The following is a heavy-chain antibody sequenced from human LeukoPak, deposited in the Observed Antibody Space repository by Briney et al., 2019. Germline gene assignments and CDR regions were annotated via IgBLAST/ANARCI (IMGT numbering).Heavy chain of an antibody. D-gene: IGHD6-13*01. V-gene: IGHV4-39*01. Sequence: SETLSLTCTVSGGSISSSSYHWGWIRQPPGKGLEWIGSIYYSGSTYYNPSLKSRVTISVDTSKNQFSLKLSSETAADTAVYYCATLNLEQHPDYWGQGTLVTVSS. CDR2: IYYSGST. CDR1: GGSISSSSYH. CDR3: ATLNLEQHPDY. J-gene: IGHJ4*02.